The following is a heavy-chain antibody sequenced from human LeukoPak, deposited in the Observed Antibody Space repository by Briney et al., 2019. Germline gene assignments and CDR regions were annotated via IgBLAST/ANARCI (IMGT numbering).Heavy chain of an antibody. V-gene: IGHV3-7*01. CDR1: GFTLSSYW. CDR3: ARVAIGWELLRLEYYFDY. Sequence: PGGSLRLSCSASGFTLSSYWMSWVRQAPGKGLEWVANIKQDGSEKYYVDSVKGRFTISRDNAKNSLYLQMNSLRAEDTAVYYCARVAIGWELLRLEYYFDYWGQGTLVTVSS. J-gene: IGHJ4*02. CDR2: IKQDGSEK. D-gene: IGHD1-26*01.